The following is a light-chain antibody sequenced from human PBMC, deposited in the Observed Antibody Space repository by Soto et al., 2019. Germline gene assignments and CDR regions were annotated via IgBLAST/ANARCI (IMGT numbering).Light chain of an antibody. Sequence: DIQMTQSPSTLSASVGDRVTITSRAGQSISGSLAWYQQKPGKAPKLLIYEASNLKSGVPSRFSGSGSGTEYTLTISSLQPDDSASYYCQQYNGYWTFGQGTRVEI. CDR2: EAS. V-gene: IGKV1-5*03. CDR1: QSISGS. CDR3: QQYNGYWT. J-gene: IGKJ1*01.